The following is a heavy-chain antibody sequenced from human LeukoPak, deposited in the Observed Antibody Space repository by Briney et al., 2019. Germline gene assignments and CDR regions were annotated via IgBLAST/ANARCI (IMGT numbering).Heavy chain of an antibody. CDR1: GGSFSGYY. CDR3: ARAVARAGYFDY. V-gene: IGHV4-34*01. J-gene: IGHJ4*02. D-gene: IGHD4-23*01. Sequence: SETLSLTCAVYGGSFSGYYWSWIRQPPGKGLEWIGEINHSGSTNYNPSLKSRVTISVDTSKSQFSLKVSSVTAADTAVYYCARAVARAGYFDYWGQGTLVTVSS. CDR2: INHSGST.